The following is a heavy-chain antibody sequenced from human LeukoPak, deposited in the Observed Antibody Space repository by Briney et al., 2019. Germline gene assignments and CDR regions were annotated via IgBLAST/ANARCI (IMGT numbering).Heavy chain of an antibody. Sequence: ASVKVSCKASGYTFTSYYMPWVRQAPGQGLEWMGIINPSGGSTSYAQKFQGRVTMTRDTSTSTVYMELSSLRSEDTAVYYCARDRGSSSPESIYYFDYWGQGTLITVSS. V-gene: IGHV1-46*01. J-gene: IGHJ4*02. CDR1: GYTFTSYY. D-gene: IGHD6-6*01. CDR3: ARDRGSSSPESIYYFDY. CDR2: INPSGGST.